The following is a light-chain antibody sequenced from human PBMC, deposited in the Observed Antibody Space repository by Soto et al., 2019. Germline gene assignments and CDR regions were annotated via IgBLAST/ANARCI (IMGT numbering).Light chain of an antibody. CDR2: DAS. Sequence: DIQMTQSPSTLSASIGDRVIITCRASQFINKWLAWHQQQPGKTPKVLISDASILETGVSSRFSGSGFGTEFTLTIDNLHPDDFATYYCLQYDLYPLTFGQGTRVEIK. CDR3: LQYDLYPLT. CDR1: QFINKW. J-gene: IGKJ1*01. V-gene: IGKV1-5*01.